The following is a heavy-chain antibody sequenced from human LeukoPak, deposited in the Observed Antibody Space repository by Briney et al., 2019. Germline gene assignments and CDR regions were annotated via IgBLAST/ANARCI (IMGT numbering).Heavy chain of an antibody. CDR2: INHSGSI. CDR3: AGGDYPGSESYANY. V-gene: IGHV4-34*01. CDR1: GGSFSGYY. Sequence: SETLSLTCAVYGGSFSGYYWGWIRQPPGKGLEWIGEINHSGSISYNPSLKSRVTISLDTSKNQFSLKLSSVTAADTAVYYCAGGDYPGSESYANYWGQGTLVTVSS. J-gene: IGHJ4*02. D-gene: IGHD3-10*01.